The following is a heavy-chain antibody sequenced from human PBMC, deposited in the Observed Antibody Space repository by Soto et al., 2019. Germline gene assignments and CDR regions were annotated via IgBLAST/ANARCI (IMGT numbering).Heavy chain of an antibody. Sequence: EVQLVETGGGLIQPGGSLRLSCAASGFTVGSHYMTGVRQAPGKGLEWVSIIYSGGSTYYADSVRCRFTFSRDKAKTTLHIQMHGLRAEDTAVYYCARGGGYDSYPPFEYWGQVTLVTVSS. V-gene: IGHV3-53*02. J-gene: IGHJ4*01. CDR2: IYSGGST. CDR3: ARGGGYDSYPPFEY. CDR1: GFTVGSHY. D-gene: IGHD5-12*01.